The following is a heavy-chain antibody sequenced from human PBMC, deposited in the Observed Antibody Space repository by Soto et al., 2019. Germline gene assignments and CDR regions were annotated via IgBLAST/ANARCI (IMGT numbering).Heavy chain of an antibody. CDR3: ARSYSSSGNSHFRSRKWFRL. D-gene: IGHD2-2*01. CDR1: GGTFSSYA. CDR2: IIPIFGTA. Sequence: SVKVSCKASGGTFSSYAISWVRQAPGQGLEWMGGIIPIFGTANYAQKFQGRVTITADESTSTAYMELSSLRSEDTAVYYCARSYSSSGNSHFRSRKWFRLWGQGMLVTVS. J-gene: IGHJ1*01. V-gene: IGHV1-69*13.